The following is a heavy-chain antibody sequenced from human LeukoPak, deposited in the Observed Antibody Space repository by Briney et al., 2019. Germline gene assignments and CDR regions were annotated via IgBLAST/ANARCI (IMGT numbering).Heavy chain of an antibody. CDR3: ARGFWSGYSVVSCYYGMDV. J-gene: IGHJ6*02. D-gene: IGHD3-3*01. CDR1: GGSFSGYY. Sequence: SETLSLTCAVYGGSFSGYYWSWIRQPPGKGLEWIGEINHSGSTNYNPSLKSRVTISVDTSKNQFSLKLSSVTAADTAVYYCARGFWSGYSVVSCYYGMDVWGQGTTVTVSS. V-gene: IGHV4-34*01. CDR2: INHSGST.